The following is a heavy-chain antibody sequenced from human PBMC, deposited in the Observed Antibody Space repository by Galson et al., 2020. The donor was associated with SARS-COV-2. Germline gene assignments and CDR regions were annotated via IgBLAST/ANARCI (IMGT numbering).Heavy chain of an antibody. D-gene: IGHD1-26*01. CDR3: ASPYDGAFDGFDI. CDR1: GYTFTGYY. V-gene: IGHV1-2*02. CDR2: INTNSGGT. Sequence: ASVKVSCKASGYTFTGYYMHWVRQAPGQGLEWMGWINTNSGGTNYAQKFQGRVTMTRDTSISTAYMELSRLRSDDTAVYYCASPYDGAFDGFDIWGQGTMVTVSS. J-gene: IGHJ3*02.